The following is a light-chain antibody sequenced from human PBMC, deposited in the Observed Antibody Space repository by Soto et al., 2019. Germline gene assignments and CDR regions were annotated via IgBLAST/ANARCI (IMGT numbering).Light chain of an antibody. CDR3: SSYTSSNTLEV. V-gene: IGLV2-14*01. CDR2: EVN. J-gene: IGLJ1*01. Sequence: QSALTQPASVSGSPGQSITISCTGTSSDVGGYNYVSWYQQHPGKAPKLMIYEVNNRPSGVSNRFSGSKSGNTASLTISGLQAEDEADYYCSSYTSSNTLEVFGFGTKVTVL. CDR1: SSDVGGYNY.